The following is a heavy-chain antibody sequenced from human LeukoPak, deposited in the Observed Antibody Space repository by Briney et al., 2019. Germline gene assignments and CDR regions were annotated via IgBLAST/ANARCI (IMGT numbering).Heavy chain of an antibody. J-gene: IGHJ3*02. CDR1: GFTFSGYA. CDR2: ISYDGIKK. Sequence: GRSLRLSCAASGFTFSGYAMYWVRQAPGKGLEWVADISYDGIKKYYADSVKGRFTISRDNSNSTLYVQMSSLRAEDTAMYYCAREGRDGYSLDALDTWGQGTMVTVSS. CDR3: AREGRDGYSLDALDT. V-gene: IGHV3-30-3*01. D-gene: IGHD5-24*01.